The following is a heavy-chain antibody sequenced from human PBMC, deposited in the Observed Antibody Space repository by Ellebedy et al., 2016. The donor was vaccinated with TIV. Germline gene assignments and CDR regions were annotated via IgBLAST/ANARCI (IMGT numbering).Heavy chain of an antibody. Sequence: LGGSLRLSCAASGFIFSNYWMHWVRQAPGKGLVWVSRINNDGRSTSYADSVKGRFTISRDNAKNTLYLQMNSLRADDTAVYYCARGGYCGGDCYSFDYWGQGTLVPVSS. J-gene: IGHJ4*02. CDR1: GFIFSNYW. CDR2: INNDGRST. V-gene: IGHV3-74*01. CDR3: ARGGYCGGDCYSFDY. D-gene: IGHD2-21*02.